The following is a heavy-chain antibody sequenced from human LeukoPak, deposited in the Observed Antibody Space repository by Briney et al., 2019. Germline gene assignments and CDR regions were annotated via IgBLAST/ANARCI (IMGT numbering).Heavy chain of an antibody. CDR1: GFTFSSYW. CDR2: INSDGSTT. V-gene: IGHV3-74*01. J-gene: IGHJ4*02. D-gene: IGHD1-26*01. Sequence: GGSLRLSCAASGFTFSSYWMHWVRQAPGKGLVWVSRINSDGSTTNYADSVKGRFTISRDNAKNSLYLQMNSLRAEDTAVYYCARAIVGATSDYWGQGTLVTVSS. CDR3: ARAIVGATSDY.